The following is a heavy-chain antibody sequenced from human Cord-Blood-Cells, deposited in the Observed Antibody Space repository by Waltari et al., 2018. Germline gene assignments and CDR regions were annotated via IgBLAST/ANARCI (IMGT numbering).Heavy chain of an antibody. CDR2: IAYDGSNK. CDR1: GFTFSSYG. V-gene: IGHV3-30*18. J-gene: IGHJ4*02. Sequence: QVQLVESGGGVVQPGRSLRLSCAASGFTFSSYGMHWVRQAPGNGVEWVAVIAYDGSNKYYADSVKGRFTISRDNSKNTLYLQMNSLRAEDTAVYYCAKHSSSCFDYWGQGTLVTVSS. D-gene: IGHD6-6*01. CDR3: AKHSSSCFDY.